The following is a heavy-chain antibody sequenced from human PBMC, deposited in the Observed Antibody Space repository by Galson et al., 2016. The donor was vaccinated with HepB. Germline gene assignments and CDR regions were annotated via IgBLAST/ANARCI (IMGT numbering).Heavy chain of an antibody. CDR2: IWYDGSNK. D-gene: IGHD6-19*01. CDR3: TMISWSTSSGFGF. V-gene: IGHV3-33*08. Sequence: SLRLSCAASGFTFSSYWMHWVRQAPGKGLEWVAVIWYDGSNKYYADSVKGRFTISRDNSRNTVYVQINSLRAEDTAIYYCTMISWSTSSGFGFWGQGTLVTVSS. CDR1: GFTFSSYW. J-gene: IGHJ4*02.